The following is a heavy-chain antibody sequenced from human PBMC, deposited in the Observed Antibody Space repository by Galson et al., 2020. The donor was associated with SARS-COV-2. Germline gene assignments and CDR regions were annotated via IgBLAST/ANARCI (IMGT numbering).Heavy chain of an antibody. CDR3: LSYSSSRQNH. J-gene: IGHJ5*02. V-gene: IGHV3-64D*06. CDR1: GFIFSDYA. CDR2: ISGNGVTS. Sequence: GESLKISCSASGFIFSDYAMHWVRQAPGKGLEYVSAISGNGVTSFYADSVNGRFTMSRDNSKNMFYLQMTALRLEDTGFYYCLSYSSSRQNHWGQGTLVTVSS. D-gene: IGHD3-22*01.